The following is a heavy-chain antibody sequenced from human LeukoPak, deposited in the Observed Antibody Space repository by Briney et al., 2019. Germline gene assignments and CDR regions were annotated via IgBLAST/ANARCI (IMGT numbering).Heavy chain of an antibody. D-gene: IGHD3-22*01. CDR2: ISSSGSTI. CDR3: ARDRYYYDSSGYGY. CDR1: AFTFTYYY. Sequence: PGGSLRLSCAAAAFTFTYYYMSWIRQAPGKGLEWVSYISSSGSTIYYADSVKGRFTISRDNAKNSLYLQMNSLRAEDTVLYYCARDRYYYDSSGYGYWGQGTLVTVSS. V-gene: IGHV3-11*01. J-gene: IGHJ4*02.